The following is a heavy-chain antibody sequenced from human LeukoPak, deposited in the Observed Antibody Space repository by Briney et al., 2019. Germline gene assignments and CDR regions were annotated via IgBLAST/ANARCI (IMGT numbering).Heavy chain of an antibody. CDR3: ASVIPGNYDYYYYYYMDV. CDR2: INPNSGGT. CDR1: GYTFTGYY. J-gene: IGHJ6*03. V-gene: IGHV1-2*02. Sequence: ASVKVSCKASGYTFTGYYMHWVRQAPGQGLEWMGWINPNSGGTNYAQKFQGRVTMTRDTSISTAYMELSRLRSDDTAVYYCASVIPGNYDYYYYYYMDVWGKGTTVTVSS. D-gene: IGHD3-22*01.